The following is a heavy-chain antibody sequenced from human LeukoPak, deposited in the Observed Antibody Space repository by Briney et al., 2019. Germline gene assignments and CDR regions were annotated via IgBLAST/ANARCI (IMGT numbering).Heavy chain of an antibody. CDR1: GYTFTCYY. CDR2: INPNSGGT. V-gene: IGHV1-2*02. Sequence: ASVKVSFKASGYTFTCYYMHWVRQAPGQGREWMGWINPNSGGTNYAQKFQGRVTMTRDTSISTAYMELSRLRSDDTAVYYCARAASLRYGDYVLGYWGQGTVVTVSS. J-gene: IGHJ4*02. CDR3: ARAASLRYGDYVLGY. D-gene: IGHD4-17*01.